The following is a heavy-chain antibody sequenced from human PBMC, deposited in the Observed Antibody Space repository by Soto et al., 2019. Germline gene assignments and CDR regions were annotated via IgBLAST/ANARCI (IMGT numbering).Heavy chain of an antibody. V-gene: IGHV3-30-3*01. CDR1: GFTFSSYA. CDR3: ARDPYDFWSGSLDY. J-gene: IGHJ4*02. CDR2: ISYDGSNK. Sequence: QVQLVESGGGVVQPGRSLRLSYAASGFTFSSYAMHWVRQAPGKGLEWVAVISYDGSNKYYVDSVKGRFTISRDNSKNTLYLQMNSLRAEDTAVYYCARDPYDFWSGSLDYWGQGTLVTVSS. D-gene: IGHD3-3*01.